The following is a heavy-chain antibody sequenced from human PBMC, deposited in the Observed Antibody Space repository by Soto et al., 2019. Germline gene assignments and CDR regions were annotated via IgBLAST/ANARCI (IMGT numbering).Heavy chain of an antibody. D-gene: IGHD3-16*01. CDR1: GGSVSSGSYY. CDR2: IYYSGST. V-gene: IGHV4-61*01. Sequence: QVQLQESGPGLVKPSETLSLTCTVSGGSVSSGSYYWSWIRQPPGKGLEWIGYIYYSGSTNYNPSLKSRVTISVDTSKNQFALKLSSGAAADTGVYYWARDNSDGLWGTTYGMDVWGQGTTVTVSS. J-gene: IGHJ6*02. CDR3: ARDNSDGLWGTTYGMDV.